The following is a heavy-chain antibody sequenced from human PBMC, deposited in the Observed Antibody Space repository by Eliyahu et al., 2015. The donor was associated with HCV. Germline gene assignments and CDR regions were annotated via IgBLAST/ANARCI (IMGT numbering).Heavy chain of an antibody. CDR3: AKVASRGYSGYDRGDY. CDR1: GFTFSXYA. D-gene: IGHD5-12*01. CDR2: IXGSGGST. Sequence: EVQLLESGGGLVQPGGSLRLSCAASGFTFSXYAMSWVRQAPGKGLEWVSAIXGSGGSTYYADSVKGRFTISRDNSKNTLYLQMNSLRAEDTAVYYCAKVASRGYSGYDRGDYWGQGTLVTVSS. V-gene: IGHV3-23*01. J-gene: IGHJ4*02.